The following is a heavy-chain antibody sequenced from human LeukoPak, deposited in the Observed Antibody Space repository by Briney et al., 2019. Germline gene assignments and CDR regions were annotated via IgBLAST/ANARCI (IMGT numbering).Heavy chain of an antibody. Sequence: GGSLRLSCAASGFTFSNAWMSWVRQAPGKGLEWVGRIKSKTDGGTTDYAAPVKGRFTISRDDSKNTLYLQMNSLKTEDTAVYYCTTGYPTFGGPMGDYWGQGTLVTVSS. CDR2: IKSKTDGGTT. CDR3: TTGYPTFGGPMGDY. J-gene: IGHJ4*02. V-gene: IGHV3-15*01. CDR1: GFTFSNAW. D-gene: IGHD3-16*01.